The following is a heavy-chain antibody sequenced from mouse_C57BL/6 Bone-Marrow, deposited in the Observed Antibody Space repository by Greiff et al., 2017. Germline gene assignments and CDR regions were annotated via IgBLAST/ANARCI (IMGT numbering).Heavy chain of an antibody. Sequence: EVKLVESGGGLVKPGGSLKLSCAASGFTFSDYGMHWVRQAPEKGLEWVAYISSGSSTIYYADTVKGRFTISRNDAKNTLFLQMTSLRSEDTAMYYYARPGCSEDFDYWGQGTTLTVSS. J-gene: IGHJ2*01. D-gene: IGHD6-1*01. CDR1: GFTFSDYG. V-gene: IGHV5-17*01. CDR2: ISSGSSTI. CDR3: ARPGCSEDFDY.